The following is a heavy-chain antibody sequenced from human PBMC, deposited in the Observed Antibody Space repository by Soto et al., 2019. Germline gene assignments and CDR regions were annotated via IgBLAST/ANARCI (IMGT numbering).Heavy chain of an antibody. CDR1: GGSIISGGYS. CDR2: IYHSGSI. CDR3: ARPSGVAAAGPFAS. V-gene: IGHV4-30-2*05. J-gene: IGHJ4*02. D-gene: IGHD6-13*01. Sequence: PSETLSLTCAVSGGSIISGGYSWILIRQPPGKGLEWIGYIYHSGSIYYNPSLKSRVTISVDTSKNQFSLKLSSVTAADTAVYYCARPSGVAAAGPFASRGQAPRVT.